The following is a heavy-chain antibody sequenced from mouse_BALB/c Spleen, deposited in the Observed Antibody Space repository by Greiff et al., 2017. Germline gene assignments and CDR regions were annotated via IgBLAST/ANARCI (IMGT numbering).Heavy chain of an antibody. V-gene: IGHV2-9*02. CDR3: ARLTGSYYYAMDY. CDR1: GFSLTSYG. D-gene: IGHD4-1*01. Sequence: VKLMESGPGLVAPSQSLSITCTVSGFSLTSYGVHWVRQPPGKGLEWLGVIWAGGSTNYNSALMSRLSISKDNSKSQVFLKMNSLQTDDTAMYYCARLTGSYYYAMDYWGQGTSVTVSS. CDR2: IWAGGST. J-gene: IGHJ4*01.